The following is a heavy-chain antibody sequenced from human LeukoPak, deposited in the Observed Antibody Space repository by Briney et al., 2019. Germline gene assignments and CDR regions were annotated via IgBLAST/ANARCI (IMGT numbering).Heavy chain of an antibody. V-gene: IGHV3-23*01. Sequence: GASVKVSCKASGGTFSSYAMSWVRQAPGKGLEWVSAISGSGGSTYYADSVKGRFTISRDNSKNTLYLQMNSLRAEDTAVYYCATLGHSNYTWFDPWGQGTLVTVSS. D-gene: IGHD4-11*01. J-gene: IGHJ5*02. CDR1: GGTFSSYA. CDR2: ISGSGGST. CDR3: ATLGHSNYTWFDP.